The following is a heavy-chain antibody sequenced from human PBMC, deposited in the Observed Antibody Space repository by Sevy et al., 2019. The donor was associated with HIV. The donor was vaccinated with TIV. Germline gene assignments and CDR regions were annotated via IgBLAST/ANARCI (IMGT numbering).Heavy chain of an antibody. CDR2: LSFGCGKI. CDR1: GFDFSIYS. V-gene: IGHV3-23*01. CDR3: AREGCTKPHDY. J-gene: IGHJ4*02. D-gene: IGHD2-8*01. Sequence: GGSLRLSCAASGFDFSIYSMSWVRQAPGKGLEWVSTLSFGCGKINYADSVKGRFTISRDNSKSSVYLQMNNMRVEDTAVYYCAREGCTKPHDYGGQGTRLTASS.